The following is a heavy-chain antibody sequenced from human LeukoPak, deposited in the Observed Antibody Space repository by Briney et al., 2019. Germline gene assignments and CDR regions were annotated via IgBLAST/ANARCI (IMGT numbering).Heavy chain of an antibody. D-gene: IGHD6-19*01. V-gene: IGHV1-18*01. J-gene: IGHJ3*02. CDR2: ISAYNGNT. CDR1: GYTFTSYG. CDR3: ARDPESGWDGPDAFDI. Sequence: GASVKVSCKASGYTFTSYGISWVRQAPGQGLEWMGWISAYNGNTNYAQKLQGRVTMTTDTSTSTAYMELRSLRSDDTAVYYCARDPESGWDGPDAFDIWGQGTMVTVSS.